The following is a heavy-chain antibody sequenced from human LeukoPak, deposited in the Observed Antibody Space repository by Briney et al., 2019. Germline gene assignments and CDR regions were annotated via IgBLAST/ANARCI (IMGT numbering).Heavy chain of an antibody. V-gene: IGHV4-39*01. D-gene: IGHD3-22*01. CDR3: ARGSYDSSGYYYVL. CDR1: GGSISSSSYY. J-gene: IGHJ4*02. CDR2: IYYSGST. Sequence: SETLSLTCTVSGGSISSSSYYWGWIRQPPGKGLEWIGSIYYSGSTYYNPSLKSRVTISVDTSKNQFSLKLSSVTAADTAVYYCARGSYDSSGYYYVLWGQGTLVTVSS.